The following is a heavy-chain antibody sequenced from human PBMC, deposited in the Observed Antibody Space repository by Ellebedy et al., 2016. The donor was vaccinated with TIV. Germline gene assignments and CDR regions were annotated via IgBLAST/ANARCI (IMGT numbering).Heavy chain of an antibody. Sequence: GGSLRLSCAASGFTFSGYAMHWVRQAPGKGLEWVSSIGWNSVIIGYADSVKGRFTISRDNAKNSLYLQMNSLRAEDTALYYCARGDYHGSGAHCDYWGQGTLVTVSS. J-gene: IGHJ4*02. CDR1: GFTFSGYA. CDR2: IGWNSVII. D-gene: IGHD3-10*01. CDR3: ARGDYHGSGAHCDY. V-gene: IGHV3-9*01.